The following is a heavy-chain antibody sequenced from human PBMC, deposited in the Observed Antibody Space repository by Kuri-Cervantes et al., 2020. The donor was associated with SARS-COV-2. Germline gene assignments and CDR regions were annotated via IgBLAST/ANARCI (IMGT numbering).Heavy chain of an antibody. Sequence: SLKISCAASGFTFDDYAMHWVRQAPGKGLEWVSGISWNSGSIGYADSVKGRFTISRDNAKNSLYLQMNSLRDEDTAVYYCAIFGVVIYYWGQGTLVTVSS. V-gene: IGHV3-9*01. CDR1: GFTFDDYA. D-gene: IGHD3-3*01. J-gene: IGHJ4*02. CDR2: ISWNSGSI. CDR3: AIFGVVIYY.